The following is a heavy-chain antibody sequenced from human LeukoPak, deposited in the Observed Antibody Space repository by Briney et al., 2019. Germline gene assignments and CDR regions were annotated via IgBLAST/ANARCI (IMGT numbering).Heavy chain of an antibody. D-gene: IGHD6-19*01. V-gene: IGHV1-69*06. CDR1: GYTFTGYY. Sequence: SVKVSCKASGYTFTGYYMHWVRQAPGQGLEWMGGIIPIFGTANYAQKFQGRVTITADKSTSTAYMELSSLRSEDTAVYYCARARYSSGFDFDYWGQGTLVTVSS. J-gene: IGHJ4*02. CDR2: IIPIFGTA. CDR3: ARARYSSGFDFDY.